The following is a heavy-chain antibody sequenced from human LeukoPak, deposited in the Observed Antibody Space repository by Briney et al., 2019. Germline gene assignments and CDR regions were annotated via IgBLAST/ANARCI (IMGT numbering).Heavy chain of an antibody. D-gene: IGHD2-2*01. J-gene: IGHJ6*02. V-gene: IGHV1-8*01. Sequence: ASVKVSCKAFGYTFTTYDINWVRQAPGQGLEWMGWMNPNSGNTGCAQKFQGRVTMTRNTSINTASMELSSLRSDDTAVYYCARGGGGCTSTTCYGGGKYYFYGTDLWGQGTTVTVFS. CDR1: GYTFTTYD. CDR3: ARGGGGCTSTTCYGGGKYYFYGTDL. CDR2: MNPNSGNT.